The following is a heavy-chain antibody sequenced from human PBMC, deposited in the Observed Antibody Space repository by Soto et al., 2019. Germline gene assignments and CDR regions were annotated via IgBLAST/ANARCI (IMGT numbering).Heavy chain of an antibody. J-gene: IGHJ5*02. CDR1: GFNFDDYA. CDR3: AKDHLGGAMAVPFFDP. Sequence: GGSLRLSCAASGFNFDDYAMHWVRQAPGKGLEWVAGITWNSGNLAYADSVKGRFTISRDNAKDSLYLQMNSLTPEDTAFYYCAKDHLGGAMAVPFFDPWGQGALVTVSS. D-gene: IGHD3-16*01. V-gene: IGHV3-9*01. CDR2: ITWNSGNL.